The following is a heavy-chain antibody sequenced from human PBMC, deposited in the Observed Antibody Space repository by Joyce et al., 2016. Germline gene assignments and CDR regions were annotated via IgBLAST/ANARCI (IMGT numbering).Heavy chain of an antibody. CDR3: ARDNRQGYYDDINYRRGMDV. CDR1: GGTFSMYD. V-gene: IGHV1-69*01. J-gene: IGHJ6*01. Sequence: QVQLRQSGAEVKKPGSSVKVSCETSGGTFSMYDMNWVRQAPGQGLEWMGCIIPTFGKPTYAQKFRARVTITADESTSTAYMELRSLRSEDTAVYYCARDNRQGYYDDINYRRGMDVWGQGTTVTVSS. D-gene: IGHD3-16*01. CDR2: IIPTFGKP.